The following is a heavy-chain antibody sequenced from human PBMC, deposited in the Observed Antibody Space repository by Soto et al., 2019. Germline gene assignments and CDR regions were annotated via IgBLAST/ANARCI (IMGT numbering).Heavy chain of an antibody. CDR2: VSFDGSNK. V-gene: IGHV3-30*18. Sequence: GGSLRLSCAASGIIFTSYGMHWVRQAPGKGLEWVAVVSFDGSNKYYADSVKGRFTISRDNSKNTLYLQMNSLRPEDTAVYYCAKAAGPSAGYYVLQHWGQGTLVTVSS. D-gene: IGHD3-22*01. CDR1: GIIFTSYG. J-gene: IGHJ1*01. CDR3: AKAAGPSAGYYVLQH.